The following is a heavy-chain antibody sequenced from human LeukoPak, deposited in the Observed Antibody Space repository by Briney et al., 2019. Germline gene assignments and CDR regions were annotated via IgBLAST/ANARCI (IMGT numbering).Heavy chain of an antibody. V-gene: IGHV1-18*04. Sequence: VSVKVSCKASGYTFTSYGISWVRQAPGQGLEWMGWISAYNGNTNYAQKLQGRVTMTTDTSTSTAYMGLRSLRSDDTAVYYCARGVGYYDILTGYYRESYSDYWGQGTLVTVSS. D-gene: IGHD3-9*01. CDR3: ARGVGYYDILTGYYRESYSDY. CDR2: ISAYNGNT. CDR1: GYTFTSYG. J-gene: IGHJ4*02.